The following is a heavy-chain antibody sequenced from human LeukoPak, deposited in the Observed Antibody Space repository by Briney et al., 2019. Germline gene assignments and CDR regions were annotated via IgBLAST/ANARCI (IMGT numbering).Heavy chain of an antibody. V-gene: IGHV1-58*01. D-gene: IGHD2-21*02. J-gene: IGHJ4*02. CDR1: GFTFTSSA. Sequence: SVKVSCKASGFTFTSSAVQWVRQARGQRLEWIGWIVVGSGNTNYAQKLQGRITMTIETSTSTAYMELRSLRSDDTAVYYCARGGSRVVTYGNFDYWGQGTLVTVSS. CDR2: IVVGSGNT. CDR3: ARGGSRVVTYGNFDY.